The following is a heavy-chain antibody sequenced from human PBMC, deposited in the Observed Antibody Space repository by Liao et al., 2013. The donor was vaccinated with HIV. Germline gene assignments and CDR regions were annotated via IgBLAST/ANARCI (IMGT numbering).Heavy chain of an antibody. J-gene: IGHJ4*02. CDR1: GGSISSGSYY. CDR2: IYYSGST. D-gene: IGHD4-17*01. CDR3: ARVGSTVTYLDY. V-gene: IGHV4-30-4*08. Sequence: QVQLQESGPGLVKPSQTLSLTCTVSGGSISSGSYYWSWIRQTPGKGLEWIGYIYYSGSTYYNPSLKSRVTISVDTSKNQFSLNLSSVTAADTAVYYCARVGSTVTYLDYWGQGTLVTVSS.